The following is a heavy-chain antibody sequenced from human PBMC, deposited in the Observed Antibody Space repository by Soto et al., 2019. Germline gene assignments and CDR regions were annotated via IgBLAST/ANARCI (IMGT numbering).Heavy chain of an antibody. V-gene: IGHV6-1*01. D-gene: IGHD6-19*01. CDR1: GDSVSSNSAA. CDR3: ARDLRPRDSSGWYRGVGYFDL. CDR2: TYYRSKWYN. Sequence: SQTLSLTCAISGDSVSSNSAAWNWIRQSPSRGLEWLGRTYYRSKWYNDYAVSVKSRITINPDTSKNQFSLQLNSVTPEDTAVYYCARDLRPRDSSGWYRGVGYFDLWGRGTLVTVSS. J-gene: IGHJ2*01.